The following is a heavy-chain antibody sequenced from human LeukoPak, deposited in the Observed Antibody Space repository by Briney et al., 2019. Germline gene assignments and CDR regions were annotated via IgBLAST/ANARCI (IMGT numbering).Heavy chain of an antibody. J-gene: IGHJ6*03. CDR3: ARGLIQLWLGRSYYYMDV. V-gene: IGHV1-8*01. CDR1: GYTFTSYD. CDR2: KNPNSGNT. D-gene: IGHD5-18*01. Sequence: ASVKVSCKAPGYTFTSYDINWVRQATGQGLEWMGWKNPNSGNTGYAQKFQGRVTMTRNTSISTAYMELSSLRSEDTAVYYCARGLIQLWLGRSYYYMDVWGKGTTVTVSS.